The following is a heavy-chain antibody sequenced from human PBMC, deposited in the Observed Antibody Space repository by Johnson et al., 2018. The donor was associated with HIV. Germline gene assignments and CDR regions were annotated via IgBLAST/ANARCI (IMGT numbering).Heavy chain of an antibody. V-gene: IGHV3-30*02. J-gene: IGHJ3*02. D-gene: IGHD6-6*01. CDR1: GFTFITYG. CDR2: IRYDGSNT. CDR3: ARDSGKKRSSSPGPDAFDI. Sequence: QVQLVESGGGVVQPGGSLRLSCAASGFTFITYGMHWVRQAPGKGLEWVAFIRYDGSNTYYADSVKGRFTISRDNSKNTLYLQMSSLRAADTAVYYCARDSGKKRSSSPGPDAFDIWGQGTMVTVSS.